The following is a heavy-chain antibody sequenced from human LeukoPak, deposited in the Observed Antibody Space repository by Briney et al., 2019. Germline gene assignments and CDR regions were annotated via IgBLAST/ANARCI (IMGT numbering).Heavy chain of an antibody. J-gene: IGHJ6*02. V-gene: IGHV3-11*01. Sequence: PGGSLRLSCAASGFTFSDYYMSWIRQAPGKGLEWVSYISSSGSTIYYADSVKGRFTISRDNAKNSLYLQMNSLRAEDTAVYYCARHTTYYYGSGSYPEAMDVWGQGTTVTVSS. CDR2: ISSSGSTI. CDR1: GFTFSDYY. D-gene: IGHD3-10*01. CDR3: ARHTTYYYGSGSYPEAMDV.